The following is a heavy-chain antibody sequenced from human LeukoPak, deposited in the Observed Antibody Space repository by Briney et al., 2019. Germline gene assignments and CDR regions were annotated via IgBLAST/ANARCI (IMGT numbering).Heavy chain of an antibody. Sequence: SETLSLTCTLSDDSISTSSHYWGWTRYPPGKGLEWFGSIFDSGNTYYNPYLKTRVTISVDTSEIQFSLKLTSVTAADTAVYYCARDRAVGYDFWSGYYPDVWGKGTTVIVSS. V-gene: IGHV4-39*07. D-gene: IGHD3/OR15-3a*01. CDR2: IFDSGNT. CDR3: ARDRAVGYDFWSGYYPDV. CDR1: DDSISTSSHY. J-gene: IGHJ6*04.